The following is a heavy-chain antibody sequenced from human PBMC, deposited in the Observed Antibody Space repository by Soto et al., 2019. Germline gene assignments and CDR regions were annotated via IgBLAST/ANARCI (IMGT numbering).Heavy chain of an antibody. Sequence: GASVKVPCKASGGTFSSHAISWVRQAPGQGLEWMGGIIPIFGTANYAQKFQGRVTITADESTSTAYMELSSLRSEDTAVYYCARDDGYNLNYYYGMDVWGQGTTVTVSS. CDR1: GGTFSSHA. V-gene: IGHV1-69*13. J-gene: IGHJ6*02. CDR3: ARDDGYNLNYYYGMDV. CDR2: IIPIFGTA. D-gene: IGHD5-12*01.